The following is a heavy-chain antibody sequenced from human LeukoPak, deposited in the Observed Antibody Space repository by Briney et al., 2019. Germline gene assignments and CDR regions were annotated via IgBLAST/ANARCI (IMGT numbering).Heavy chain of an antibody. CDR2: IWYDGSNK. Sequence: GGSLRLSCAASGFTFSSYGMHWVRQAPGKGLEWVAVIWYDGSNKYYADSVKGRFTISRDNSKNTLYLQMNSLRAEDTAVYYCARWGTTEYYFDYWGQGTLVTVSS. CDR1: GFTFSSYG. D-gene: IGHD3-16*01. V-gene: IGHV3-33*08. J-gene: IGHJ4*02. CDR3: ARWGTTEYYFDY.